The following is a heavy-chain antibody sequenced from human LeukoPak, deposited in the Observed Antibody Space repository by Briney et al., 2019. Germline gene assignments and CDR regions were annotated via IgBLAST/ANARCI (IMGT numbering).Heavy chain of an antibody. D-gene: IGHD3-3*02. CDR1: GYTFTSYD. V-gene: IGHV1-8*01. Sequence: ASVKVSCXASGYTFTSYDINWVRQATGQGLVWMGWMNPNSGNTGYAQKFQRRVTMTRNTSISTPYMELSSLRSEDTAVYYCARDSLSNYYYYYYMDVWGKGTTVTVSS. J-gene: IGHJ6*03. CDR3: ARDSLSNYYYYYYMDV. CDR2: MNPNSGNT.